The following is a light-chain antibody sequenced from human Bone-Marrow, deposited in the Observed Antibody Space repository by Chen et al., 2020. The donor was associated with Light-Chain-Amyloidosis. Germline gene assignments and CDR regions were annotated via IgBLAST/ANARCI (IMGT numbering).Light chain of an antibody. CDR1: RGSIATNY. Sequence: FMLTQPHSVSESPGKTVIISCTRSRGSIATNYVQWYQQRPGSSPPTVSYEDVQRPSGVPDRFSGSIDSSSNSASLTISRLKTEDEADYYCQSYQGSSQGVFGGGTKLTVL. J-gene: IGLJ3*02. V-gene: IGLV6-57*01. CDR2: EDV. CDR3: QSYQGSSQGV.